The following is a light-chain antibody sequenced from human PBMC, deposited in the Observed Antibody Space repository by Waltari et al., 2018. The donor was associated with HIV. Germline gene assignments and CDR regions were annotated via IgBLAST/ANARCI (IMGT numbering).Light chain of an antibody. CDR1: HNVGDW. CDR3: QQYSSFPVT. V-gene: IGKV1-5*03. J-gene: IGKJ2*01. Sequence: DIQMTQSPSTLSASIADRVSITCRAGHNVGDWLARYQQKPGKAPSPLISKASTLESGVPTNFSGSGSGTYFTLTISGLRPDDFATYYCQQYSSFPVTFGQGTKL. CDR2: KAS.